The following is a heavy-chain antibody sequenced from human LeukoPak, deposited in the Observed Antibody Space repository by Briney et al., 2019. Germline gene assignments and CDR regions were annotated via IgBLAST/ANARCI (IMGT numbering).Heavy chain of an antibody. J-gene: IGHJ6*02. CDR2: IIPILGIA. D-gene: IGHD2-2*01. V-gene: IGHV1-69*04. Sequence: GASVKVSCKASGGTFSSYAISWVRQAPGQGLEWMGRIIPILGIANYAQKFQGRVTITADKSTSTAYMELSSLRSEDTAVYYCARQEVPAATALYYYYGMDVWGQGTTVTVSS. CDR3: ARQEVPAATALYYYYGMDV. CDR1: GGTFSSYA.